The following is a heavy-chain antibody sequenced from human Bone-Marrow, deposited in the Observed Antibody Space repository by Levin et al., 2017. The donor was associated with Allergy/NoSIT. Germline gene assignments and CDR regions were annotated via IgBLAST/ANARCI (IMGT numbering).Heavy chain of an antibody. J-gene: IGHJ6*02. V-gene: IGHV3-9*01. Sequence: GGSLRLSCTASGFSFDDYAMHWVRQGPGKGLEWVSGISWHSANIAYADSVKGRFTISRDNAKNSLYLQMNSLRPEDTALYYCAKDIANEILVVAAGIDHYGMDVWGQGTTVTVYS. CDR2: ISWHSANI. D-gene: IGHD2-2*01. CDR1: GFSFDDYA. CDR3: AKDIANEILVVAAGIDHYGMDV.